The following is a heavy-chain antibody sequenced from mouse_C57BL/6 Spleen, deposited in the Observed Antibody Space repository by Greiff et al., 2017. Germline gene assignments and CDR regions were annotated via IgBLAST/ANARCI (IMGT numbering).Heavy chain of an antibody. CDR2: INPGSGGT. V-gene: IGHV1-54*01. Sequence: QVQLKESGAELVRPGTSVKVSCKASGYAFTNYLIEWVKQRPGQGLEWIGVINPGSGGTNYNEKFKGKATLTADKSSSTAYMQLSSLTSEDSAVYFCARAYYGAEYWGQGTTLTVSS. J-gene: IGHJ2*01. CDR3: ARAYYGAEY. D-gene: IGHD2-10*01. CDR1: GYAFTNYL.